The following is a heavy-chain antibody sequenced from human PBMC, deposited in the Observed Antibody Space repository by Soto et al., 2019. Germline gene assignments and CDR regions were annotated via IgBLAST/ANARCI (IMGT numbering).Heavy chain of an antibody. CDR2: AYYSSKWYN. D-gene: IGHD3-16*01. CDR3: AGYSYASRYNSMDV. CDR1: GDSVSSNSAV. Sequence: PSQTLSLTCAISGDSVSSNSAVWNWIRQSPSRGLEWLGRAYYSSKWYNDYAVSVRSRITINPDTSKNQFSLQLNSVTPEDTAVYYCAGYSYASRYNSMDVWGQGTTVTVSS. V-gene: IGHV6-1*01. J-gene: IGHJ6*02.